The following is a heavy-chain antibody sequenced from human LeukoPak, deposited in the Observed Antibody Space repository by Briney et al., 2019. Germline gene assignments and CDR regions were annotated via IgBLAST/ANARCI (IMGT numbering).Heavy chain of an antibody. CDR2: MNPNSGNT. CDR1: GYTFTSYD. V-gene: IGHV1-8*03. J-gene: IGHJ5*02. CDR3: AREVVDTAMVTRFDP. Sequence: ASVKVSCKASGYTFTSYDINWVRQATGQGLEWMGWMNPNSGNTGYAQKFQGRVTITRNTSISTAYMELSSLRSEDRAVYYCAREVVDTAMVTRFDPWGQGTLVTVSS. D-gene: IGHD5-18*01.